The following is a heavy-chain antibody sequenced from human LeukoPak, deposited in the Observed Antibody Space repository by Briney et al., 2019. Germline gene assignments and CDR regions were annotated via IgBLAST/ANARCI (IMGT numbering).Heavy chain of an antibody. CDR1: GFTFSSYS. V-gene: IGHV3-21*01. Sequence: SGGSLRLSCAASGFTFSSYSMNWVRQAPGKGLEWVSSISSSSSYIYYADSVKGRFTISRDNAKNSLYLQMNSLRAEDTAVYYCARSPYLDFWSGYYLNYYYSMDVWGQGTTVTVSS. CDR3: ARSPYLDFWSGYYLNYYYSMDV. J-gene: IGHJ6*02. CDR2: ISSSSSYI. D-gene: IGHD3-3*01.